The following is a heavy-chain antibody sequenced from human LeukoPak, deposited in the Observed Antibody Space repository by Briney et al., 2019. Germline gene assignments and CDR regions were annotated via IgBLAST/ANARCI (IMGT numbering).Heavy chain of an antibody. Sequence: ASVKVSCKASGYTFTSYYMHWVRQAPGQGLEWMGIINPSSGSTRYAQRFQGRVTMTRDMSTSTVYMDLNSLRSEDTAVYYCARRAGAYSHPYDYWGQGTLVTVSS. CDR2: INPSSGST. CDR1: GYTFTSYY. CDR3: ARRAGAYSHPYDY. J-gene: IGHJ4*02. D-gene: IGHD4/OR15-4a*01. V-gene: IGHV1-46*01.